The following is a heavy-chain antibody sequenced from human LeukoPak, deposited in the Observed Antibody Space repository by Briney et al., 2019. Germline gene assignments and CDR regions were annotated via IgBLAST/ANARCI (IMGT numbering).Heavy chain of an antibody. CDR3: ARIEPDNSGWLY. Sequence: GGSLRLSCAGSGFTFSRFWLSSVRQAPGKGLEWLANIKQDGSERYYVDSVKGRFSISRDNAKSSLYLEMKTLRVEDTAMYYCARIEPDNSGWLYWGQGTLVTVSS. D-gene: IGHD3-22*01. CDR1: GFTFSRFW. CDR2: IKQDGSER. V-gene: IGHV3-7*01. J-gene: IGHJ4*02.